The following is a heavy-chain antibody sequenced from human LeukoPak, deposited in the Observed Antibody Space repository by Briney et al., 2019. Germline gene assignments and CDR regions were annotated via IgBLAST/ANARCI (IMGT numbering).Heavy chain of an antibody. CDR2: ISDYNGDT. CDR3: AFDI. J-gene: IGHJ3*02. CDR1: GYAFTSYG. Sequence: ASVKASCKASGYAFTSYGISWVRQAPGRGLEWMGWISDYNGDTNYAQKLQGRVTMTTDTSTSTAYYCARDLLYCGGDCYHDAFDIWGQGTMVTVSS. V-gene: IGHV1-18*01. D-gene: IGHD2-21*02.